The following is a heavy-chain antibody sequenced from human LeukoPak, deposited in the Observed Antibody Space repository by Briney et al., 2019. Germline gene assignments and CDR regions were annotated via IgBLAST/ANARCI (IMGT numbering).Heavy chain of an antibody. J-gene: IGHJ4*02. CDR3: AADPNYGDYAGY. D-gene: IGHD4-17*01. CDR2: IVVGSGNT. CDR1: GFTFTSSA. Sequence: SVKVSCKASGFTFTSSAMQWVRQARGQRLEWIGWIVVGSGNTNYAQKFQERVTITRDTSTSTAYMELSSLRSEDTAVYYCAADPNYGDYAGYWGQGTLVTVSS. V-gene: IGHV1-58*02.